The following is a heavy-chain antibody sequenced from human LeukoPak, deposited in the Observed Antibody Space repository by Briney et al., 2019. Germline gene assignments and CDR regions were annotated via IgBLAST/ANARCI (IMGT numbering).Heavy chain of an antibody. CDR3: ARAEYYYDSSGYLFDY. CDR2: MYSSGST. CDR1: GGSISNYY. V-gene: IGHV4-4*07. D-gene: IGHD3-22*01. J-gene: IGHJ4*02. Sequence: PSETLSLTCTVSGGSISNYYWSWIRQPAGKGLEWIGRMYSSGSTNYNPPLKSRVTMSVDTSKNQFSLKLSSVTAADTAVYYCARAEYYYDSSGYLFDYWGQGTLVTVSS.